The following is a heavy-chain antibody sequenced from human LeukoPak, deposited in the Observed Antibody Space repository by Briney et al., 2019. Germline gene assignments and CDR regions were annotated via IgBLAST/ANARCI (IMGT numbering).Heavy chain of an antibody. V-gene: IGHV1-18*01. CDR1: GYTFTSYG. Sequence: GASVKVSCKASGYTFTSYGISWVRQAPGQGLEWMGWISAYNGNTNYAQELQGRVTMTTDTSTSTAYMELRSLRSDDTAVYYCARDLAERRDYDFWSGYYTPVGYWGQGTLVTVSS. CDR3: ARDLAERRDYDFWSGYYTPVGY. CDR2: ISAYNGNT. D-gene: IGHD3-3*01. J-gene: IGHJ4*02.